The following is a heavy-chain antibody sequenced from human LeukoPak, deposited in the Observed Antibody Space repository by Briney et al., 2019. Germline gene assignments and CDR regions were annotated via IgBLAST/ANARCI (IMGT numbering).Heavy chain of an antibody. CDR3: AKDTYYYGSGSYNY. D-gene: IGHD3-10*01. CDR2: ISYDGSNK. J-gene: IGHJ4*02. CDR1: GFTFSNYG. V-gene: IGHV3-30*18. Sequence: GRSLRLSCAASGFTFSNYGMHWVRQAPGKGLEWVAVISYDGSNKYYADSVKGRFTISRDNSKNTLYLQMNSLRAEDTAVYYCAKDTYYYGSGSYNYWGQGTLVTVSS.